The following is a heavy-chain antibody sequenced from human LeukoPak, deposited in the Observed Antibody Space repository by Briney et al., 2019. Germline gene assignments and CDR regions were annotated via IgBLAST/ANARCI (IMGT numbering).Heavy chain of an antibody. CDR2: MNPNSGNT. D-gene: IGHD3-10*01. J-gene: IGHJ4*02. V-gene: IGHV1-8*01. Sequence: ASVKVSCKASGYTFTSYDINWVRQATGQGLEWMGWMNPNSGNTGYAQKFQGRVTMTRNTSISTAYMELGSLRSEDTAVYYCARVDIYGSGSYYRVGFDYWGQGTLVTVSS. CDR1: GYTFTSYD. CDR3: ARVDIYGSGSYYRVGFDY.